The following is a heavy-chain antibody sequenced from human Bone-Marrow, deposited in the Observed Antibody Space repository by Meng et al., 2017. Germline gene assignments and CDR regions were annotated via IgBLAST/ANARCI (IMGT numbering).Heavy chain of an antibody. D-gene: IGHD3-22*01. V-gene: IGHV4-39*07. CDR1: GGSISSSSYY. J-gene: IGHJ6*02. CDR2: IYYSGST. Sequence: GSLRLSCTVSGGSISSSSYYWGWIRQPPGKGLEWIGSIYYSGSTYYNPSLKSRVTISVDTSKNQFSLKLSAVTAADTAVYYCAIEGNYDSSGYNRAYYYYGMDVWGQGTTVTVSS. CDR3: AIEGNYDSSGYNRAYYYYGMDV.